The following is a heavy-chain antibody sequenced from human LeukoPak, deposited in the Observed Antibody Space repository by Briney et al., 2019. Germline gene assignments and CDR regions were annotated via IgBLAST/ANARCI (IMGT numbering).Heavy chain of an antibody. J-gene: IGHJ4*02. D-gene: IGHD4-23*01. CDR1: GYTLTELS. CDR2: FDPEDGET. Sequence: ASVKVSCKVSGYTLTELSMHWVRQAPGKGLEWMGGFDPEDGETIYAQKFQGRVTMTEDTSTDTAYMELSSLRSEDTAVYYCATTVEHGADFDYWGQGTLVTVSS. CDR3: ATTVEHGADFDY. V-gene: IGHV1-24*01.